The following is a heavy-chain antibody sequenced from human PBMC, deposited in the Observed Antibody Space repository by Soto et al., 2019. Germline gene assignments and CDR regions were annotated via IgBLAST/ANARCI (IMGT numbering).Heavy chain of an antibody. Sequence: SVKVSCKASGGTFSSYAISWVRQAPGQGLEWMGGIIPIFGTANYAQKFQGRVTITADESTSTAYMELSSLRSEDTAVYYCALGDYSSGWLNYGMDVWGQGTTVTVSS. CDR3: ALGDYSSGWLNYGMDV. CDR2: IIPIFGTA. V-gene: IGHV1-69*13. D-gene: IGHD6-19*01. CDR1: GGTFSSYA. J-gene: IGHJ6*02.